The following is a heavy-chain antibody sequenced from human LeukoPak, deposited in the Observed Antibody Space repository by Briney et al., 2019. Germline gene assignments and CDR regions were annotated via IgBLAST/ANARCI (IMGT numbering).Heavy chain of an antibody. V-gene: IGHV4-59*02. J-gene: IGHJ6*04. CDR3: ARNFPGRTEDV. Sequence: PSETLSLTCSVSGGSVSSYYWSWIRQPPGKGLEWIGYIFNTGITSYNPSLNSRVIISVDTSKNQFSLKIYSVTAAVTAVYYCARNFPGRTEDVWGKGTTVTVSS. CDR1: GGSVSSYY. CDR2: IFNTGIT.